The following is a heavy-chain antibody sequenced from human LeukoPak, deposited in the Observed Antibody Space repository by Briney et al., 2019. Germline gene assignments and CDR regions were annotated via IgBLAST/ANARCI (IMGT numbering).Heavy chain of an antibody. J-gene: IGHJ3*02. CDR3: ARGKIVVVIPDAFDI. Sequence: KPSETLSLTCAVYSGSFSGYYWSWIRQPPGKGLEWIGEINHSGSTNYNPSFRSRVTISLDTSKNQLSLKLSSVSAADTAVYYCARGKIVVVIPDAFDIWGQGTMVTVSS. CDR1: SGSFSGYY. CDR2: INHSGST. D-gene: IGHD3-22*01. V-gene: IGHV4-34*01.